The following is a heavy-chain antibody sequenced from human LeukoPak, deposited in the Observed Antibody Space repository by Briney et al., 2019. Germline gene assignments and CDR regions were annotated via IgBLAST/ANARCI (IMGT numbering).Heavy chain of an antibody. CDR3: ARVVLVYYDFWSAYHTSFDY. CDR1: GGSISSGGYY. CDR2: IYYSGST. D-gene: IGHD3-3*01. J-gene: IGHJ4*02. V-gene: IGHV4-31*03. Sequence: SETLSLTCTVSGGSISSGGYYWSWIRQHPGKGLEWIGYIYYSGSTYYNPSLKSRVTISVDTSKNQFSLKLSSVTAADTAVYYCARVVLVYYDFWSAYHTSFDYWGQGTLVTVSS.